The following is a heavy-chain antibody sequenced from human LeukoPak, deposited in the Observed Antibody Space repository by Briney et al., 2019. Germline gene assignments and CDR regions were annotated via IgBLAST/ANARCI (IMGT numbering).Heavy chain of an antibody. D-gene: IGHD1-14*01. Sequence: ASVKVSCKASGYTLTSYYIHWVRQAPGQGLEWMGVINPSGAITTYAQKFQGRVTMTRDASTSTVYMYLSSLRSEDTAVYYCARAWRYTDWFDPWGQGTLVTVSS. CDR3: ARAWRYTDWFDP. CDR1: GYTLTSYY. CDR2: INPSGAIT. V-gene: IGHV1-46*01. J-gene: IGHJ5*02.